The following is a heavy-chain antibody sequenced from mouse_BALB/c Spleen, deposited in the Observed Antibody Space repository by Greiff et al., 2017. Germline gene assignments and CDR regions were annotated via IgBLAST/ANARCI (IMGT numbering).Heavy chain of an antibody. CDR2: INSNGGST. J-gene: IGHJ3*01. V-gene: IGHV5-6-3*01. D-gene: IGHD2-1*01. CDR1: GFTFSSYG. Sequence: DVKLVESGGGLVQPGGSLKLSCAASGFTFSSYGMSWVRQTPDKRLELVATINSNGGSTYYPDSVKGRFTISRDNAKNTLYLQMSSLKSEDTAMYYCARTYGNYFAWFAYWGQGTLVTVSA. CDR3: ARTYGNYFAWFAY.